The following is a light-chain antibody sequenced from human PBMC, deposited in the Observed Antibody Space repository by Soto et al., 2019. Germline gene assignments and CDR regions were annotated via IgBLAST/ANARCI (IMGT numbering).Light chain of an antibody. CDR1: SSDVGHYNL. CDR2: EGT. CDR3: SSYAGRVV. J-gene: IGLJ2*01. Sequence: QSVLTQPASVSGSPGQSITISCTGTSSDVGHYNLVSWYQQHPGKAPKLIIYEGTHRPSGVSNRFSGSKSGNTASLTISGLQAEDEAYYYCSSYAGRVVFGGGTKVTVL. V-gene: IGLV2-23*01.